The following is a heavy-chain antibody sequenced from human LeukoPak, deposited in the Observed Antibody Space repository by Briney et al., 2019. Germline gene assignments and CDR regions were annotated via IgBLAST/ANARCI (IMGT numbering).Heavy chain of an antibody. CDR3: AREFEGSASGAGY. V-gene: IGHV3-21*01. Sequence: GGSLRLSCAASGFTFSRYSMNWVRQAPGKGLEWVSSMSVSSGLIYHADSVKGRFTVSRDNAKNSLYLQMNSLRADDTAVYYCAREFEGSASGAGYWGRGTLVTVSS. CDR1: GFTFSRYS. D-gene: IGHD3-16*01. J-gene: IGHJ4*02. CDR2: MSVSSGLI.